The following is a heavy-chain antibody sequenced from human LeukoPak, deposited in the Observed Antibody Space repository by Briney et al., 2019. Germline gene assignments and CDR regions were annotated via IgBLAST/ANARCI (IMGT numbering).Heavy chain of an antibody. CDR2: ISWNSGSI. Sequence: GGSLRLSCAASGFTFDDYAMHWVRQAPGKGLEWVSGISWNSGSIGYADSVKGRFTISRDNSKNTLYLQMNSLRAEDTAVYYCAKDGGTVAGPTDYWGQGTLVTVSS. V-gene: IGHV3-9*01. CDR3: AKDGGTVAGPTDY. J-gene: IGHJ4*02. D-gene: IGHD6-19*01. CDR1: GFTFDDYA.